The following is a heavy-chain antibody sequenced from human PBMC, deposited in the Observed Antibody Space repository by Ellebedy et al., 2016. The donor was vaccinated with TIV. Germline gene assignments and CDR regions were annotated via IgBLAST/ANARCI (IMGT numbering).Heavy chain of an antibody. CDR2: INPSGGST. J-gene: IGHJ4*02. D-gene: IGHD6-19*01. Sequence: AASVKVSCKASGYTFTSYFMHWVRQAPGQGLEWMGIINPSGGSTTYAQKLQGRVAMTRDTSTSTVYMELSSLRSEDTAVYYCARARSSGWLHTPDYWGQGTLVTVSS. V-gene: IGHV1-46*04. CDR1: GYTFTSYF. CDR3: ARARSSGWLHTPDY.